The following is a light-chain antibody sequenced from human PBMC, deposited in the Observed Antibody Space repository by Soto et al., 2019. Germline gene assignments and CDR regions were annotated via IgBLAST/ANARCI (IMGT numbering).Light chain of an antibody. J-gene: IGKJ2*01. CDR2: HAS. V-gene: IGKV1-5*01. CDR1: QNVGVW. CDR3: QQHDSFWT. Sequence: IQMAHSASTLSASVGDRVTITVRASQNVGVWLAWYQQKPGKAPKLLISHASHLASGVPSRFSGTGSGTEFTLTITSLQTDDFATYYCQQHDSFWTFGQGTKLEIK.